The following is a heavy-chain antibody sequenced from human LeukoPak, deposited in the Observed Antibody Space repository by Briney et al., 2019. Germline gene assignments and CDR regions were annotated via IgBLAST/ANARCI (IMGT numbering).Heavy chain of an antibody. CDR1: GFTFSSYG. CDR2: ISYDGSSK. CDR3: AKLRVAGTDFDY. D-gene: IGHD6-19*01. Sequence: GGSLRLSCAASGFTFSSYGMHWVRQAPGKGLEWVAVISYDGSSKYYADSVKGRFTISRDNSKNTLYLQMNSLRAEDTAVYYCAKLRVAGTDFDYWGQGTLVTVSS. V-gene: IGHV3-30*18. J-gene: IGHJ4*02.